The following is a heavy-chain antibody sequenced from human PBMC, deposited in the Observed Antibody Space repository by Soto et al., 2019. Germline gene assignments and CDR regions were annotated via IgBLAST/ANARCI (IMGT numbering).Heavy chain of an antibody. V-gene: IGHV4-59*01. Sequence: SETLSLTRPVSGGSIISYYWSWILQPPGKGLEWIGYIYYSASTNYNPPLKSRVTISVDTSKNQFSLKLSSVTAADTAVYYCAGVRHSYGNWFDPWGQGTLVTVSS. CDR1: GGSIISYY. J-gene: IGHJ5*02. CDR2: IYYSAST. D-gene: IGHD3-10*01. CDR3: AGVRHSYGNWFDP.